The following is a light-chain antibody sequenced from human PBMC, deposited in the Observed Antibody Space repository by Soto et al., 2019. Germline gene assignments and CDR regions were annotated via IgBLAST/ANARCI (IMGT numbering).Light chain of an antibody. CDR3: QQYNRT. Sequence: DIQMTQSPSTLSASVGDRVTITCRASQSISSWLAWYQQKPGKAPKLLIYDAASLESGVPSRFSGSGSRTEFTLTISSLQPDDFATYYCQQYNRTFGQGTKVEIK. J-gene: IGKJ1*01. V-gene: IGKV1-5*01. CDR1: QSISSW. CDR2: DAA.